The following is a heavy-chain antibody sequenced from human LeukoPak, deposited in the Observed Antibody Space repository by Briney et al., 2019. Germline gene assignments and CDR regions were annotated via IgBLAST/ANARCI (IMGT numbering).Heavy chain of an antibody. Sequence: EASVKVSCKASGYTFTGYYMHWVRQAPGQGLEWMGWINPNSGGTNYAQKFQGRVTMTRDTSISTAYMELSRLRSDDTAVYYCARQFYDFWSGYYTRGFDYWGQGTLVTVPS. CDR2: INPNSGGT. CDR3: ARQFYDFWSGYYTRGFDY. V-gene: IGHV1-2*02. J-gene: IGHJ4*02. CDR1: GYTFTGYY. D-gene: IGHD3-3*01.